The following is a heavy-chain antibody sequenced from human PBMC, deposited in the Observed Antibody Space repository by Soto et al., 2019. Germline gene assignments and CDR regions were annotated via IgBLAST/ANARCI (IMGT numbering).Heavy chain of an antibody. CDR2: VNHSGST. V-gene: IGHV4-34*01. CDR1: GESFSGYY. D-gene: IGHD4-4*01. Sequence: QVQLQQWGAGLLKPSETLSLTCAVYGESFSGYYWSWIRQPPGKGLEWIGDVNHSGSTNYNPSLKSRVTISVDTSKNQFSLKLNSVTAADTAVYYCASGGHTVTPKDWGQGTLVTVSS. CDR3: ASGGHTVTPKD. J-gene: IGHJ4*02.